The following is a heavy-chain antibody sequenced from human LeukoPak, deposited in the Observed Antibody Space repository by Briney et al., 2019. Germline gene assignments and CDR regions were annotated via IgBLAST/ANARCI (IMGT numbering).Heavy chain of an antibody. J-gene: IGHJ6*03. CDR2: IKQDGSEK. V-gene: IGHV3-7*01. CDR3: ARAYSERYGLGYYYMDV. D-gene: IGHD1-26*01. CDR1: GFTFSSYW. Sequence: GSLRLSCAASGFTFSSYWMSWVRQAPGKGLEWVANIKQDGSEKYYVDSVKGRFTISRDNAKKSLYLQMNSLRVEDTAVYYCARAYSERYGLGYYYMDVWGKGTTVTVSS.